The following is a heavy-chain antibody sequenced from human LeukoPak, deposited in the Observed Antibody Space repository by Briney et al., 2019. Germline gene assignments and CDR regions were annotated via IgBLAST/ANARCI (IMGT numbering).Heavy chain of an antibody. J-gene: IGHJ4*02. CDR2: ISSSSSTI. CDR1: GFTFSSYS. Sequence: QSGGSLRLSCAASGFTFSSYSMNWVRQAPGKGLEWVSYISSSSSTIYYADSVKGRFTISRDNAKNSLYLQMNSLRADDTAVYYCAKKSGIVGGYHDYWGQGTLVTVSS. CDR3: AKKSGIVGGYHDY. D-gene: IGHD1-26*01. V-gene: IGHV3-48*01.